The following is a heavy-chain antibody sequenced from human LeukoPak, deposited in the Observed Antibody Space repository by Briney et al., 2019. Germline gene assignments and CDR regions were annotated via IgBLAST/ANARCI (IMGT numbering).Heavy chain of an antibody. J-gene: IGHJ5*02. CDR1: GYTFTSYD. Sequence: ASVKVSCKASGYTFTSYDINWVRQAIGQGLEWMGWMNLNSGNTGYPQKFQGRVTMTRNTSISTAYMELSSLRSEDTAVYYCARGLEGRLRYFDWLPLNWFDPWGQGTLVTVSS. CDR2: MNLNSGNT. CDR3: ARGLEGRLRYFDWLPLNWFDP. V-gene: IGHV1-8*01. D-gene: IGHD3-9*01.